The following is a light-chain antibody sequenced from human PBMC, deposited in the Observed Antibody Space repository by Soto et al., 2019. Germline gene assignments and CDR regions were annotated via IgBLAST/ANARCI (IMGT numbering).Light chain of an antibody. V-gene: IGLV7-46*01. CDR2: DTN. CDR3: LISSGGARV. J-gene: IGLJ3*02. Sequence: QTVVTQEPSLTVSPGGTVSLTCGSNTGAVTIGHYPCWFQQKPGQAPRTLVYDTNNRHSWTPARFSGSLLGGKAALTLSGAQPEDEADYYCLISSGGARVFGGGTKLTVL. CDR1: TGAVTIGHY.